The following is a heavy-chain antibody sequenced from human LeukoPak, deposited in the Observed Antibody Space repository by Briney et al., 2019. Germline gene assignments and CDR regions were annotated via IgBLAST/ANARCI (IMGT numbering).Heavy chain of an antibody. CDR1: GFTFSSYG. CDR2: IRYDGSNK. D-gene: IGHD2-15*01. V-gene: IGHV3-30*02. J-gene: IGHJ4*02. CDR3: SKDCTGGGSCYSGLYYFDY. Sequence: QAGGSLRLSCAASGFTFSSYGMHWVRQAPGKGLEWVAFIRYDGSNKYYADSVKGRFTISRDNSKNTLYLQMNSLRAEDTAVYYCSKDCTGGGSCYSGLYYFDYWGQGILVTVSS.